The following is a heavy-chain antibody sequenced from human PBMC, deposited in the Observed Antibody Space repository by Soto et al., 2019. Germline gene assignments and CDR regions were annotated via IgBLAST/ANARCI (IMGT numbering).Heavy chain of an antibody. J-gene: IGHJ6*02. Sequence: GGSLRLSCAASGFTFSSYAMHWVRQAPGKGLEWVAVISYDGSNKYYADSVKGRFTISRDNSKNTLYLQMNSLRAEDTAVNYCARVIEAAAGTLGEYHYGMDVWGQGTTVTVSS. CDR2: ISYDGSNK. CDR1: GFTFSSYA. CDR3: ARVIEAAAGTLGEYHYGMDV. V-gene: IGHV3-30-3*01. D-gene: IGHD6-13*01.